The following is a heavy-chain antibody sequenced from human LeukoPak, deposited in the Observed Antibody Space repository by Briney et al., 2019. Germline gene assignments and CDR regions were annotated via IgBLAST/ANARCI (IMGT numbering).Heavy chain of an antibody. J-gene: IGHJ4*02. Sequence: SETLSLTCTVSGGSISSSSYYWGWIRQPPGKGLEWIGSIYYSGSTYYNPSLKSRVTISVDTSKNQFSLKLSSVTAADTAVYYCATTDIAAAGTGRLNYWGQGTLVTVSS. V-gene: IGHV4-39*01. CDR3: ATTDIAAAGTGRLNY. CDR1: GGSISSSSYY. D-gene: IGHD6-13*01. CDR2: IYYSGST.